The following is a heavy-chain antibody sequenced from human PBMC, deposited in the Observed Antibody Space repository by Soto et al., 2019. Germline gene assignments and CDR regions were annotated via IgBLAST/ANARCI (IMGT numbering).Heavy chain of an antibody. V-gene: IGHV3-30*04. D-gene: IGHD3-22*01. Sequence: GGSLRLSCAASGFTFSSYALHCVRQAPGKGLEWLAVISYDGRNKYYADSVKGRFTISRDNSKNTLYLQMNSLRAEDTAVYYCARDLSYYDSSGTLGYWGQGTLVTVSS. CDR1: GFTFSSYA. J-gene: IGHJ4*02. CDR3: ARDLSYYDSSGTLGY. CDR2: ISYDGRNK.